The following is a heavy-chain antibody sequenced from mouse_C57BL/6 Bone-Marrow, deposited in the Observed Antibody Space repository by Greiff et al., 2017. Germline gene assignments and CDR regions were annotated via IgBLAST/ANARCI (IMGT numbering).Heavy chain of an antibody. CDR3: ARDYYCSSYGCGY. CDR2: INPSSGYT. CDR1: GYTFTSYT. Sequence: QVQLQESGAELARPGASVKMSCKASGYTFTSYTMHWVKQRHGQGLEWIGYINPSSGYTKYNQKFKDKATLTADKSSSTAYMQLSSLTSEDSAVYYCARDYYCSSYGCGYWGQGTTLTVSS. V-gene: IGHV1-4*01. J-gene: IGHJ2*01. D-gene: IGHD1-1*01.